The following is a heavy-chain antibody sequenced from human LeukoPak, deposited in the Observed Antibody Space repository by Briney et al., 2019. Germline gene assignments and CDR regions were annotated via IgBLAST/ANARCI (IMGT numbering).Heavy chain of an antibody. CDR3: AVRYSGSYKWFDP. D-gene: IGHD1-26*01. Sequence: SGTLSLTCVVSGGSITSVHWWSWVRQTPERRLEWIGEIYHNGRTTYNPALESRIIISVDKSKNQFSLALSSVTAADTAVYYCAVRYSGSYKWFDPWGRGTLVTVSS. J-gene: IGHJ5*02. V-gene: IGHV4-4*02. CDR1: GGSITSVHW. CDR2: IYHNGRT.